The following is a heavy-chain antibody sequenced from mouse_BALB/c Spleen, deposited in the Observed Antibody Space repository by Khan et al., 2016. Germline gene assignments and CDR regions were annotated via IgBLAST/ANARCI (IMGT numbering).Heavy chain of an antibody. CDR2: ILPGSGST. D-gene: IGHD2-14*01. J-gene: IGHJ3*01. V-gene: IGHV1-9*01. CDR1: GYTFSSFW. Sequence: QVQLKQSGAELMKPGASVKISCKATGYTFSSFWIEWVKQRPGHGLEWIGEILPGSGSTNYNEKFKGKATFTADTSSNTAYMKLSSLTSEDSAVYYCARGVRQGPWFAYWGQGTLVTVSA. CDR3: ARGVRQGPWFAY.